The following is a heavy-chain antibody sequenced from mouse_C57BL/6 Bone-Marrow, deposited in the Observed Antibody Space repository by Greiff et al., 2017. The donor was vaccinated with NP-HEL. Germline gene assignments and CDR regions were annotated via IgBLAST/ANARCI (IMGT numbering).Heavy chain of an antibody. J-gene: IGHJ4*01. V-gene: IGHV5-4*01. CDR1: GFTFSSYA. Sequence: EVKLMESGGGLVKPGGSLKLSCAASGFTFSSYAMSWVRQTPEKRLEWVATISDGGSYTYYPDNVKGRFTISRDNAKNNLYLQMSHLKSEDTAMYYCAREVYDYDYAMDYWGQGTSVTVSS. CDR2: ISDGGSYT. D-gene: IGHD2-4*01. CDR3: AREVYDYDYAMDY.